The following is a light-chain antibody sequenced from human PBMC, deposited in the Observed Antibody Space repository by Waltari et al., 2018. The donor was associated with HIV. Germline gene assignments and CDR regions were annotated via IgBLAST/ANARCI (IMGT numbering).Light chain of an antibody. CDR2: AGS. CDR1: EGIGND. CDR3: QQHNSFPIT. J-gene: IGKJ4*01. Sequence: DIQMTQSPSTLSTSVGDRVTIICRASEGIGNDLAWFQQKPGKAPKRLIFAGSTLQSGVPLRFSGSGSVTQFTLTISSLQPGDFATYFCQQHNSFPITFGGGTKV. V-gene: IGKV1-17*01.